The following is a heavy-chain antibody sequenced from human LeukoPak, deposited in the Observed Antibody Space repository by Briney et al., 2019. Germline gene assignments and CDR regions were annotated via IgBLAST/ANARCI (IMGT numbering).Heavy chain of an antibody. CDR2: INQNGGVK. D-gene: IGHD3-10*01. CDR3: ARENYHRGVIIDY. Sequence: GGSLRLSCVASGFIFGDYWMRWVRQAPGKGLEWVATINQNGGVKYYVDSVKGRFTISRDNAKNTLYLQMNSLRAEDTAVYYCARENYHRGVIIDYWGQGTLVTVSS. J-gene: IGHJ4*02. CDR1: GFIFGDYW. V-gene: IGHV3-7*01.